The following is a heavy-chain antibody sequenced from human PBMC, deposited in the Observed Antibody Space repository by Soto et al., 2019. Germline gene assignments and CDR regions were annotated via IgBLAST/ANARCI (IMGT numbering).Heavy chain of an antibody. Sequence: ETLSLTWAVAGGGLSSGGYSWSWIRQPPGKGLEWIGYVYHSGNTNYNPSLKSRVTISVDTSKNQFSLKLGSVTAADTAVYYCAKDLGLVAGASNDAFDIWGQGTMVTVSS. CDR1: GGGLSSGGYS. J-gene: IGHJ3*02. CDR3: AKDLGLVAGASNDAFDI. V-gene: IGHV4-61*08. D-gene: IGHD6-19*01. CDR2: VYHSGNT.